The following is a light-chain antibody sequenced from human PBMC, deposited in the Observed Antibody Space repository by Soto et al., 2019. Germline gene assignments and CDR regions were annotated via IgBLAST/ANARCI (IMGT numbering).Light chain of an antibody. J-gene: IGKJ3*01. CDR1: QSVSSY. V-gene: IGKV3-11*01. CDR3: QQRSNFPRT. CDR2: DAS. Sequence: EIVLTQSPATLSLSPGERATLXCRASQSVSSYLAWYQQKPGQAPRLLIYDASNRATGIPARFSGSGSGTDFTLTISSLEPEDFAVYYCQQRSNFPRTFGPGTKVDIK.